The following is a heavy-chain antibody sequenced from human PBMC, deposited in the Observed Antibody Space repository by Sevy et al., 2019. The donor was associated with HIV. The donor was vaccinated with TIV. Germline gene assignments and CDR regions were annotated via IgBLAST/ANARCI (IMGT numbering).Heavy chain of an antibody. D-gene: IGHD2-2*03. Sequence: GGSLRLSCAASGFTFSSYGMHWVRQAPGKGLEWAAVISYDGSNKYYADSVKRRFTISRDNSKNTLYLQMNSLRAEDTAVYYCAKGEDLVDIVVVPAAFLDYWGQGTLVTVSS. CDR1: GFTFSSYG. CDR2: ISYDGSNK. CDR3: AKGEDLVDIVVVPAAFLDY. J-gene: IGHJ4*02. V-gene: IGHV3-30*18.